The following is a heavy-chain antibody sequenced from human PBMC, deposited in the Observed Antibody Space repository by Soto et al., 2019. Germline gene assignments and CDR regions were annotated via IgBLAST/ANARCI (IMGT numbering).Heavy chain of an antibody. CDR1: GGSISSYY. CDR3: ARHLLLYYYDSSGYYLRDAFDI. J-gene: IGHJ3*02. CDR2: IYYSGST. Sequence: QVQLQESGPGLVKPSETLSLTCTVSGGSISSYYWSWIRQPPGKGLEWIGYIYYSGSTNYNPSLKSRVTTSGATSKNQFSLQLSSVTAADTAGYYCARHLLLYYYDSSGYYLRDAFDIWGQGTMVTVSS. D-gene: IGHD3-22*01. V-gene: IGHV4-59*08.